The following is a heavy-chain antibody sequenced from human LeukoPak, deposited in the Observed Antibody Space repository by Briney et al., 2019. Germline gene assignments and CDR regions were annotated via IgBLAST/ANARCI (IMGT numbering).Heavy chain of an antibody. CDR2: VNPSSGGT. Sequence: ASVKVSCKASGYTFIVHYIHWVRQAPGQGLEWMGWVNPSSGGTNYAQKFQDRVTMTRDTSISTAYMELSSLRSDDTAVYYCARTRSGKPDFWGQGTLVTASS. CDR3: ARTRSGKPDF. D-gene: IGHD6-25*01. V-gene: IGHV1-2*02. CDR1: GYTFIVHY. J-gene: IGHJ4*02.